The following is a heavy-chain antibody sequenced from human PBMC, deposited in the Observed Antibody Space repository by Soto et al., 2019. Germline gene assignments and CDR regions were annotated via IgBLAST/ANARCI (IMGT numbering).Heavy chain of an antibody. CDR2: INPSGGST. V-gene: IGHV1-46*01. CDR1: GYTFTSYY. D-gene: IGHD6-13*01. Sequence: QVQLVQSGAEVKKPGASVKVSCKASGYTFTSYYMHWVRQAPEQGLEWMGIINPSGGSTSYAQKFQGRVTMTRDTSTSTVYMELSSLRSEDAAVYYCARVSSWSCFDYWGQGTLVTVSS. J-gene: IGHJ4*02. CDR3: ARVSSWSCFDY.